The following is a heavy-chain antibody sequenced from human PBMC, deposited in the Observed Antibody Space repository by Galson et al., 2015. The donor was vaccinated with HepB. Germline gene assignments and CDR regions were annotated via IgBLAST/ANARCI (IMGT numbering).Heavy chain of an antibody. D-gene: IGHD3-10*01. Sequence: SLRLSCAASGFTFSSYALTWVRQAPGKGLEWVSSITSSGDGTYYADSVRGRFAISRDNSKNTLFLHVHSLTAEDTAVYYCAKGRASGKVDWFDPWGQGALVTVSS. CDR1: GFTFSSYA. V-gene: IGHV3-23*01. CDR2: ITSSGDGT. CDR3: AKGRASGKVDWFDP. J-gene: IGHJ5*02.